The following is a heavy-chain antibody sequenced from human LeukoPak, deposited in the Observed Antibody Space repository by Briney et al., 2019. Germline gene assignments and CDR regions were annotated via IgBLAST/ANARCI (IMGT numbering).Heavy chain of an antibody. J-gene: IGHJ4*02. Sequence: SETLSLTCAVSGGSISSGGYSWSWIRQPPGKGLEWIGEINHSGSTNYNPSLKSRVTISVDTSKNQFSLKLSSVTAADTAVYYCARRAQYYYGSGSYRYWGQGTLVTVSS. V-gene: IGHV4-34*01. CDR1: GGSISSGGYS. CDR2: INHSGST. D-gene: IGHD3-10*01. CDR3: ARRAQYYYGSGSYRY.